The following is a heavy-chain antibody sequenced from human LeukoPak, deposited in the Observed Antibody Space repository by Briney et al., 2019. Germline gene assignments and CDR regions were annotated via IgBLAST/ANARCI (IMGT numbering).Heavy chain of an antibody. Sequence: PSETLSLTCAVYGGSFSGYYWSWIRQPAGKGLEWIGRIYTSGSTNYNPSLKSRVTMSVDTSKNQFSLKLSSVTAADTAVYYCAGRVTMVRGVIGAFDIWGQGTMVTVSS. D-gene: IGHD3-10*01. J-gene: IGHJ3*02. V-gene: IGHV4-59*10. CDR3: AGRVTMVRGVIGAFDI. CDR1: GGSFSGYY. CDR2: IYTSGST.